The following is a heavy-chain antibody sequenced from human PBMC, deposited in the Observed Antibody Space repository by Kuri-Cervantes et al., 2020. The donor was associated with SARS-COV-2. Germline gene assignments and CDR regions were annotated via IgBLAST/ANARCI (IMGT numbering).Heavy chain of an antibody. CDR2: ISGSRSYI. Sequence: GGSLRLSCVGSGFTFTSYTLTWVRQAPGKALEWVSSISGSRSYIYYADSMKGRFTISTDDAENSLYLQMNSLRAEDTAVYYCARSSIAASPGIDYWGQGTLVTVSS. J-gene: IGHJ4*02. V-gene: IGHV3-21*01. CDR1: GFTFTSYT. D-gene: IGHD6-6*01. CDR3: ARSSIAASPGIDY.